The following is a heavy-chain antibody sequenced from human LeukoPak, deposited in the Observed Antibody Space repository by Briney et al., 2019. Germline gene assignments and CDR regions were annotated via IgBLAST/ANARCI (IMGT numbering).Heavy chain of an antibody. CDR2: ISSSSSTI. Sequence: GGSLRLSCAASGFTFSSYSMNWVRQAPGKGLEWVSYISSSSSTIYYADSVKGRFTISRDNAKNSLYLQMNSLRAEDTAVYYCARHHNAVFDYWGQGTLVTVSS. D-gene: IGHD2-8*01. V-gene: IGHV3-48*04. CDR3: ARHHNAVFDY. CDR1: GFTFSSYS. J-gene: IGHJ4*02.